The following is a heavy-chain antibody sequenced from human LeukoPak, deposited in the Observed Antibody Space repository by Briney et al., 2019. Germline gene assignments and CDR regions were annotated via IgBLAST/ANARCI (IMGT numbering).Heavy chain of an antibody. J-gene: IGHJ4*02. CDR3: AKCFYDSSGYYYFDY. CDR1: GFTFSSYA. V-gene: IGHV3-23*01. Sequence: PGGSLRLSCAASGFTFSSYAMSWVRQAPGKGLEWVSAISGSGGNTYYADSVKGRFTISRDNSKKTLYLQMNSLRAEDTAVYYCAKCFYDSSGYYYFDYWGQGTPVTVSS. CDR2: ISGSGGNT. D-gene: IGHD3-22*01.